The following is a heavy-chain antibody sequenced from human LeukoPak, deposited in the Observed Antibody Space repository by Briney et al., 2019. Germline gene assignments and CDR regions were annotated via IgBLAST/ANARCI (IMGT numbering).Heavy chain of an antibody. J-gene: IGHJ4*02. CDR2: IIPTFGTA. D-gene: IGHD6-19*01. Sequence: GASVKVSCKASGGTFSSYAISWVRQAPGQGLEWMGGIIPTFGTANYAQKFQGRVTITADESTSTAYMEPSSLRSEDTAVYYCASSSYSSGWYLFDYWGQGTLVTVSS. CDR3: ASSSYSSGWYLFDY. CDR1: GGTFSSYA. V-gene: IGHV1-69*13.